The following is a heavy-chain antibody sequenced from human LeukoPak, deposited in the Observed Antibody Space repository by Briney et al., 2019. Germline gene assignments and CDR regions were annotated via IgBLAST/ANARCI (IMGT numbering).Heavy chain of an antibody. Sequence: SETLSLTCSVSGGCIFRSLAYCGWIRQPPGKGLEWIGKINYSGSTYYTPSLKSRVTIFVNTSKNQFSLNLSCVTAADTAVYYWARQYSRSSSCDSDAWGQGTLVTVSS. CDR3: ARQYSRSSSCDSDA. D-gene: IGHD2-2*01. V-gene: IGHV4-39*01. CDR2: INYSGST. J-gene: IGHJ5*02. CDR1: GGCIFRSLAY.